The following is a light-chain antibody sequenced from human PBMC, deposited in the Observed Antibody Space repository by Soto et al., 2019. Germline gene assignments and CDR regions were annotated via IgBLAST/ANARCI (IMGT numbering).Light chain of an antibody. V-gene: IGLV2-14*01. CDR1: SRAVGGYNY. CDR3: SSYTSSSTLG. CDR2: DVS. Sequence: QSALTQPASVSGSPGQSITISCTGTSRAVGGYNYVSWYQQHPGKAPKLMIYDVSNRPSGVSNRFSGSKSGNTASLTISGLQAEDEADYYCSSYTSSSTLGFGGGTKLTVL. J-gene: IGLJ3*02.